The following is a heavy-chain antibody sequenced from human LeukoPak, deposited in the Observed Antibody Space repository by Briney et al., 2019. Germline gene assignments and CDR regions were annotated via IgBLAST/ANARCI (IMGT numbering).Heavy chain of an antibody. J-gene: IGHJ4*02. CDR2: IYYSGRT. CDR3: ARVPGGSNFDY. CDR1: GGSISSYY. Sequence: PSETLSLTCTVSGGSISSYYWSWIRQPPGKGLEWIGYIYYSGRTNYNPSLKSRVTISVDTSKNQFSLKLSSVTAADTAVYYCARVPGGSNFDYWGQGTLVTVSS. V-gene: IGHV4-59*01. D-gene: IGHD3-16*01.